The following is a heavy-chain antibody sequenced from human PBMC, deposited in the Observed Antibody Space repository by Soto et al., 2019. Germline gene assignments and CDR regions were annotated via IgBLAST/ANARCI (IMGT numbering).Heavy chain of an antibody. D-gene: IGHD3-10*01. CDR2: VYNSGST. J-gene: IGHJ4*02. V-gene: IGHV4-4*08. Sequence: SETLSLTCTVSGGSISSNYWTWIRQPPGKGLEWIGYVYNSGSTYYNPSLKSRVTISVDTSKNQFSLKLSSVTAADTAVYYCARLGMRGYWGQGTLVTVSS. CDR1: GGSISSNY. CDR3: ARLGMRGY.